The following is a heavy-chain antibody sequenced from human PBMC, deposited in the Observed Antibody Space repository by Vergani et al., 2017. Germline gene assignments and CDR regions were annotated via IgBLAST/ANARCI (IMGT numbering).Heavy chain of an antibody. CDR1: GRSFSGHY. D-gene: IGHD6-6*01. J-gene: IGHJ4*02. V-gene: IGHV4-34*01. CDR2: INHSGST. CDR3: ARGGIYSSSDY. Sequence: QVQLQQWGAGLLKSSETLSLSCAVYGRSFSGHYWSWIRQPPGKGLEWIGEINHSGSTIYNPSLKSRVTISVDTSKNQISLNLTSVTAADTAVYYCARGGIYSSSDYWGQGTLVTVSS.